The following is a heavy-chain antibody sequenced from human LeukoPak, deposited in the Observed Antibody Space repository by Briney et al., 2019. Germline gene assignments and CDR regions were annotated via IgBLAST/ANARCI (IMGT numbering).Heavy chain of an antibody. D-gene: IGHD1-1*01. CDR1: GYSISSGYY. Sequence: SETLSLTCAVSGYSISSGYYWGWIRQPPGKGLEWIGSIYHSGSTYYNPSLKSRVTISVDTSKNQFSLKLGSVTAADTAVYYCASTGPTSYFDYWGQGTLVTVSS. CDR3: ASTGPTSYFDY. J-gene: IGHJ4*02. CDR2: IYHSGST. V-gene: IGHV4-38-2*01.